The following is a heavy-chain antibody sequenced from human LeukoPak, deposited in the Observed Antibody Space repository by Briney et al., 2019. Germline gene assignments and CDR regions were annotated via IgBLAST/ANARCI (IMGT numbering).Heavy chain of an antibody. V-gene: IGHV4-34*01. CDR1: GGSFSGYY. Sequence: SETLSLTCAVYGGSFSGYYWSWIRQPPGKGLEWIGEINHSGSTNYNPSLKSRVTISVDTSKNQFSLKLSSVTAADTAVYYCARGLTYGVKGHGYWGQGTLVTVSS. CDR2: INHSGST. J-gene: IGHJ4*02. D-gene: IGHD4-17*01. CDR3: ARGLTYGVKGHGY.